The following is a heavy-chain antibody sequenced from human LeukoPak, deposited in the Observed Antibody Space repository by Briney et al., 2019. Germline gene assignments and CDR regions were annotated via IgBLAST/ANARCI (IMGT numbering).Heavy chain of an antibody. CDR2: ISWNSGSI. J-gene: IGHJ4*02. CDR3: AKGRHDYGHFYYFDY. CDR1: GFTFDDYA. V-gene: IGHV3-9*03. D-gene: IGHD4-17*01. Sequence: PGGSLRLSCAASGFTFDDYAMHWVRQAPGKGLEWVSGISWNSGSIGYADSVKGRFTISRDNAKNSLYLQMNSLRAEDMALYYCAKGRHDYGHFYYFDYWGQGTLVTVSS.